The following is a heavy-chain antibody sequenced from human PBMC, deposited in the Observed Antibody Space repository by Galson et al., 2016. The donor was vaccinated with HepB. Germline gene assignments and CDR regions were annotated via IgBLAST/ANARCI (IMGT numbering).Heavy chain of an antibody. CDR3: AVHGSRFLEWFQHDGFGI. J-gene: IGHJ3*02. V-gene: IGHV2-5*02. CDR1: GFSLSTSGVG. CDR2: IYWDDEE. Sequence: PALVKPTQTLTLTCTFSGFSLSTSGVGVGWIRQPPGKALEWLALIYWDDEERYSPSLKSRLTITKDTSKNQVVLTMTNMDPVDTATYYCAVHGSRFLEWFQHDGFGIWGQGTMVTVSS. D-gene: IGHD3-3*01.